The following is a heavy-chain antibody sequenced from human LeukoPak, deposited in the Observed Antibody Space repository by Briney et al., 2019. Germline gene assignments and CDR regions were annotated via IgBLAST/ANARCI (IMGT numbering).Heavy chain of an antibody. V-gene: IGHV3-33*01. Sequence: PGRSLRLSCAASGFTFSSYGMHWVRQAPGKGLEWVAVIWYDGSNKYYADSVKGRFTISRDNSKNTLYLQMNSLRAEDTAVYYCARDMRVAAAGTDFYFDYWGQGTLVTVSS. D-gene: IGHD6-13*01. J-gene: IGHJ4*02. CDR3: ARDMRVAAAGTDFYFDY. CDR1: GFTFSSYG. CDR2: IWYDGSNK.